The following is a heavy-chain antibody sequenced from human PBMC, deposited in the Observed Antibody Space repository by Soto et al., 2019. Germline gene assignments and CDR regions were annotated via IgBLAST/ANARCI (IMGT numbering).Heavy chain of an antibody. CDR3: AKRGNGYNTDY. Sequence: GGSLRLSCAASGFTFSTCAMNWVRQAPGKGLEWVSGISDSGVSSYYADSVKGRFTISRDNSKNTLHLQMNSLRAEDTAVYYCAKRGNGYNTDYWGQGTLVTVSS. J-gene: IGHJ4*02. D-gene: IGHD5-12*01. V-gene: IGHV3-23*01. CDR2: ISDSGVSS. CDR1: GFTFSTCA.